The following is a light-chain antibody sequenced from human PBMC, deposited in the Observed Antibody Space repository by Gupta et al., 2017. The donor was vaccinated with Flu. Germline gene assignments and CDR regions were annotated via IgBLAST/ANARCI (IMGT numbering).Light chain of an antibody. J-gene: IGKJ1*01. V-gene: IGKV1-9*01. CDR2: GAS. CDR3: QQLKT. CDR1: QGISSY. Sequence: LTQSPSFLSAAVGDRVTITCRASQGISSYLAGYQQKPGRAPNLLIYGASALHSGVPSRFSGSVSGTEFTLTISSLQPEDFATYYCQQLKTFGQGTKVEMK.